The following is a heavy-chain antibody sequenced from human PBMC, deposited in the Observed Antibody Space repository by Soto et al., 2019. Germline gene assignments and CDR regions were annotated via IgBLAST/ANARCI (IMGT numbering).Heavy chain of an antibody. J-gene: IGHJ5*02. Sequence: SETLSLTCTVSGGSISSGGYYWSWIRQHPGKGLEWIGYIYYSGSTYYNPSLKSRVTISVDTSKNQFSLKLSSVTAADTAVYYCARDRMVRGPGAYGWFDPWGQGTLVTVS. CDR1: GGSISSGGYY. D-gene: IGHD3-10*01. CDR2: IYYSGST. V-gene: IGHV4-31*03. CDR3: ARDRMVRGPGAYGWFDP.